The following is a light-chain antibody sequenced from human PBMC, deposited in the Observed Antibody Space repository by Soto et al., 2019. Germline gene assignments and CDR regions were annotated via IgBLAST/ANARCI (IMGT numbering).Light chain of an antibody. CDR2: DVS. Sequence: QSALTQPASMSGSPGQSITISCTGTSSDVGGYNYVSWYQQHPGKAPKLMIYDVSNRPSGVSNRFSGSKSGNTASLTISGLQAEDEADYYCSSFTRSTTWVFGGGTKLTVL. CDR3: SSFTRSTTWV. CDR1: SSDVGGYNY. J-gene: IGLJ3*02. V-gene: IGLV2-14*03.